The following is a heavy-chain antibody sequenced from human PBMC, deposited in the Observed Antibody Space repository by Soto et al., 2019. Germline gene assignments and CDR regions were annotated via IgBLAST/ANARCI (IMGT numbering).Heavy chain of an antibody. J-gene: IGHJ4*02. CDR1: GFTFSSYS. CDR3: ARASFMTTVVIGY. Sequence: VGSLRLSCAASGFTFSSYSMNWVRQAPGKGLEWVSSISSSSYIYYADSVKGRFTISRDNAKNSLYLQMNSLRAEDTAVYYCARASFMTTVVIGYWGQGTLVTVSS. CDR2: ISSSSYI. D-gene: IGHD4-17*01. V-gene: IGHV3-21*01.